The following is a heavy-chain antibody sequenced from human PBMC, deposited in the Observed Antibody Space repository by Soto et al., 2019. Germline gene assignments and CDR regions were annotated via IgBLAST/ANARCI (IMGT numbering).Heavy chain of an antibody. J-gene: IGHJ4*02. CDR3: ARTHIMYSRLPRVYFDY. CDR2: ISGSGGST. D-gene: IGHD1-26*01. CDR1: GFTFSSYA. V-gene: IGHV3-23*01. Sequence: EVQLLESGGGLVQPGGSLRLSCAASGFTFSSYAMSWVRQAPGKGLEWVSAISGSGGSTYYADSVKGRFTISRDNSKNTLYLQMNSLRAEDTAVYYCARTHIMYSRLPRVYFDYWGQGTLVTVSS.